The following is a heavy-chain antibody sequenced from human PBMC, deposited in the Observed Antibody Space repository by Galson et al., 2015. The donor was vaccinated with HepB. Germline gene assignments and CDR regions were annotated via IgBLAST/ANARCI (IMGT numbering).Heavy chain of an antibody. Sequence: SLRLSCAASGFTFSSYGMHWVRQAPGKGLEWVSSISSSSSYIYYADSVKGRFTISRDNAKNSLYLQMNSLRAEDTAVYYCARDVSLGETDYWGQGTLVTVSS. V-gene: IGHV3-21*01. CDR2: ISSSSSYI. CDR1: GFTFSSYG. D-gene: IGHD5/OR15-5a*01. CDR3: ARDVSLGETDY. J-gene: IGHJ4*02.